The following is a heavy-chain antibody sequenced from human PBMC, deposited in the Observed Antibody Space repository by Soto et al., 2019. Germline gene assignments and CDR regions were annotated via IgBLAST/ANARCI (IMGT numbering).Heavy chain of an antibody. CDR3: ARQNGSSWYGYYYYYYGMDV. V-gene: IGHV5-10-1*01. D-gene: IGHD6-13*01. Sequence: GESLKISCKGSGYSFTSYWTSWVRQMPGKGLEWMGRIDPSDSYTNYSPSFQGHVTISADKSISTAYLQWSSLKASDTAMYYCARQNGSSWYGYYYYYYGMDVWGQGTTVTVSS. J-gene: IGHJ6*02. CDR1: GYSFTSYW. CDR2: IDPSDSYT.